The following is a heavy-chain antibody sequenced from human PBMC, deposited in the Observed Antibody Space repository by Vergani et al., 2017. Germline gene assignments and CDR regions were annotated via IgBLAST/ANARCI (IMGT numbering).Heavy chain of an antibody. Sequence: EVQLVESGGGLVKPGGSLRLSCAASGFTFSSYSMNWVRQVSGRGLEWVSGIDRNYGVKNGNSFEGRFSISRDNAKKAVFLQMNNLRHEDTALYFCVKDNDYDADGPFDLWGRGTLVTVSS. CDR3: VKDNDYDADGPFDL. V-gene: IGHV3-21*04. J-gene: IGHJ2*01. CDR1: GFTFSSYS. CDR2: IDRNYGV. D-gene: IGHD3-16*01.